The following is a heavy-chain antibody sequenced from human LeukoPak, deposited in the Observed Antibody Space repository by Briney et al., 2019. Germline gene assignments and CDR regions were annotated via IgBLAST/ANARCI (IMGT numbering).Heavy chain of an antibody. J-gene: IGHJ4*02. V-gene: IGHV3-30*04. CDR2: ISYDGSNK. Sequence: GSLRLSCAASGFTFSSYAMHWVRQAPGKGLEWVAVISYDGSNKYYADSVKGRFTISRDNSKNTLYLQMNSLRAEDTAVYYCAKDVSLAERWLQFAFDYWGQGTLVTVSS. CDR3: AKDVSLAERWLQFAFDY. D-gene: IGHD5-24*01. CDR1: GFTFSSYA.